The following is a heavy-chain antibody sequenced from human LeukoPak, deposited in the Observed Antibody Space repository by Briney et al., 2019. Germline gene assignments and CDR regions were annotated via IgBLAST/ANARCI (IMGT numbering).Heavy chain of an antibody. Sequence: PSETLSLTCSVSGASIRDYYWNWIRQPAGKGLEWIGRVYTSGSTNYNPSLRGRATMSVDTSKNQLSLKVTSVTAADTAVYHCVKDYYYYDSNGYYVNDGFDIWGQGTMVIVSP. V-gene: IGHV4-4*07. D-gene: IGHD3-22*01. J-gene: IGHJ3*02. CDR3: VKDYYYYDSNGYYVNDGFDI. CDR2: VYTSGST. CDR1: GASIRDYY.